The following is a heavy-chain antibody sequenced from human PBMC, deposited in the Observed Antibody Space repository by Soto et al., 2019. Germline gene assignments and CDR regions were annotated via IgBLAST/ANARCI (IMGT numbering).Heavy chain of an antibody. Sequence: EFQLVESGGGLVQPGGSLRLSCTTSGFTFSNYWMTWVRQAPGKGLEWLANIKQDGGQTYYMDSVKGRFTVSRDNAKNSVYLQMNSLRGEDTAVYYCARIGYGSSSNDFWGRGTLVIVSS. V-gene: IGHV3-7*05. J-gene: IGHJ4*02. CDR3: ARIGYGSSSNDF. CDR2: IKQDGGQT. D-gene: IGHD6-6*01. CDR1: GFTFSNYW.